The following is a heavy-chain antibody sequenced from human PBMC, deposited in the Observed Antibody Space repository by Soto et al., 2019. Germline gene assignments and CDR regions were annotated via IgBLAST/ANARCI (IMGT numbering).Heavy chain of an antibody. CDR2: IYHSGST. D-gene: IGHD5-12*01. V-gene: IGHV4-30-2*01. CDR1: GGSISSGGYS. CDR3: AAGGGLPRYY. J-gene: IGHJ4*02. Sequence: QLQLQESGSGLVKPSQTLSLTCAVSGGSISSGGYSWSWIRQPPGKGLEWIGYIYHSGSTYYNPSLKRRATISVDRSKNQFSLKLSSVPAADTAVYYCAAGGGLPRYYWGQGTLVTVSS.